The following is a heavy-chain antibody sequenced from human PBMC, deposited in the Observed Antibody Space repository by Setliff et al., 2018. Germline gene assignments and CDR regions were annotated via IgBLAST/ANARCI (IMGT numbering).Heavy chain of an antibody. CDR1: GLNLSNYG. J-gene: IGHJ4*02. D-gene: IGHD2-2*01. Sequence: GGSLRLSCAASGLNLSNYGMHWVRQAPGKGLEWVAFIRFDGGNIYYTDSVKGRFTISRDNSKNTLYLQMNSLRTEDTAVYYCARAHSSTLSVHDYWGQGTLVTVSS. CDR3: ARAHSSTLSVHDY. CDR2: IRFDGGNI. V-gene: IGHV3-30*02.